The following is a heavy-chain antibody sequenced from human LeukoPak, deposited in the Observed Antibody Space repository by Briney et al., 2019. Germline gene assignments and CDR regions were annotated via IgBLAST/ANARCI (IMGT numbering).Heavy chain of an antibody. D-gene: IGHD2-2*01. Sequence: GGSLRLSCAASGFSFISYGMHWVRQAPGKGLEWVALASSDGSDKQYAASVKGRFTISRDDSKNTLYLEMNTLKDEDTAVYYCARAHSASWYAAYWGHGTRVTVSS. CDR2: ASSDGSDK. CDR1: GFSFISYG. J-gene: IGHJ4*03. CDR3: ARAHSASWYAAY. V-gene: IGHV3-30*03.